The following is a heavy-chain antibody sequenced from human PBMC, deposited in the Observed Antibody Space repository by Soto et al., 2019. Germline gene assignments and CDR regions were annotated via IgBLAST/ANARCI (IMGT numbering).Heavy chain of an antibody. Sequence: GGSLRLSCAASGFTFSNAWMSWVRQAPGKGLEWVGRIKSKTDGGTTDYAAPVKGRFTISRDDSKNTLYLQMNSLKTEDTAVYYCTTPSTHYYDSSGYSNWGQGTLVTVSS. CDR1: GFTFSNAW. CDR3: TTPSTHYYDSSGYSN. V-gene: IGHV3-15*01. J-gene: IGHJ4*02. D-gene: IGHD3-22*01. CDR2: IKSKTDGGTT.